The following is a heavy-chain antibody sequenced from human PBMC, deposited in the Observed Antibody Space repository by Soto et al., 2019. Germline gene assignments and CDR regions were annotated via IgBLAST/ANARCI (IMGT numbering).Heavy chain of an antibody. CDR1: GVSISSYY. D-gene: IGHD3-10*01. CDR2: IYYSGST. J-gene: IGHJ3*02. CDR3: ARGWFGELLFSDDAFDI. Sequence: PSETLSLTCTVSGVSISSYYWSWIRQPPGKGLEWIGYIYYSGSTNYNPSLKSRVTISVDTSKNQFSLKLSSVTAADTAVYYCARGWFGELLFSDDAFDIWGQGTMVTVSS. V-gene: IGHV4-59*01.